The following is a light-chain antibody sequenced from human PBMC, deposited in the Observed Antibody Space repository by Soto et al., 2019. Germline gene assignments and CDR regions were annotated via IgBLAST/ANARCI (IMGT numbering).Light chain of an antibody. CDR3: QQSYSSPRT. Sequence: DIQMSQSPSTLSGSVGDRVTITCRASQTISSWLAWYRQKPGKAPKLLIYKASTLKSGVPSRFSGSGSGTEFTLTISSLQPDDFATYYCQQSYSSPRTFGQRTKV. V-gene: IGKV1-5*03. CDR2: KAS. J-gene: IGKJ1*01. CDR1: QTISSW.